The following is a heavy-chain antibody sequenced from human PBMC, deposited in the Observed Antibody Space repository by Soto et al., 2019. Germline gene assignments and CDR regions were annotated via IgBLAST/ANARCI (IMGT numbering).Heavy chain of an antibody. CDR2: ISYDGGNQ. Sequence: QVQLVDSGGGVVQPGRSLRLSCAASGFTFSSHAMHWVRQAPGKGLEWVAFISYDGGNQHYADSVKGRFTISRDNSENTLYLHMNSLRGEDTATYFCARDLGAWKFDYWGQGTLVTVSS. V-gene: IGHV3-30-3*01. J-gene: IGHJ4*02. CDR1: GFTFSSHA. D-gene: IGHD1-1*01. CDR3: ARDLGAWKFDY.